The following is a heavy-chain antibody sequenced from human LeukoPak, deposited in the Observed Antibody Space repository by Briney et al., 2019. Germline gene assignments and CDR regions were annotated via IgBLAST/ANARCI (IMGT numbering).Heavy chain of an antibody. CDR2: ISTSGNTR. V-gene: IGHV3-48*03. D-gene: IGHD1-7*01. Sequence: GGSLRLSCAASGFTFSSYEMNWVRQAPGKGLEWVSYISTSGNTRYYADSVKGRFTISRDNAKNSLYLQMYSLRVEDTAVYYCARELSGTTSYYFDYWGQGTLVTVSS. CDR3: ARELSGTTSYYFDY. CDR1: GFTFSSYE. J-gene: IGHJ4*02.